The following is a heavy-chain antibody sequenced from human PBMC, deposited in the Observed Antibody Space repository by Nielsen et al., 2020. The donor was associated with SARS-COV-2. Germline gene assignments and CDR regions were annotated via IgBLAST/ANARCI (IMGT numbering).Heavy chain of an antibody. CDR3: ARQYYGSGMDV. J-gene: IGHJ6*02. Sequence: DSVKGRFTISRDNSKNTQYLQMNSLRPEDTAVYYCARQYYGSGMDVWGQGTTVTVSS. D-gene: IGHD2/OR15-2a*01. V-gene: IGHV3-30*03.